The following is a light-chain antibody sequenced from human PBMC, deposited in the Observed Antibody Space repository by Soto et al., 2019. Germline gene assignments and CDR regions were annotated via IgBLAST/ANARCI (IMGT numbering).Light chain of an antibody. CDR3: QQYEGYPWT. V-gene: IGKV1-5*03. CDR1: QSISNW. Sequence: DIQMTQSPSTLSASVGDRVSITCRASQSISNWLAWYQQKPGKAPDLLIYKASSLQTGVPSRFSGSGSGTEFTLPISNLQPDDFATYYCQQYEGYPWTFGQGTKVEIK. J-gene: IGKJ1*01. CDR2: KAS.